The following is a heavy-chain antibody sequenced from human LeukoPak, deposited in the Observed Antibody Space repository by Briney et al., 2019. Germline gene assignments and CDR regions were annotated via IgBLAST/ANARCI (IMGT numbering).Heavy chain of an antibody. CDR1: GYTFTGYY. Sequence: ASVKVSCKASGYTFTGYYMHWVRQAPGQGLEWMGWINPNSGGTNCAQKFQGRVTMTRDTSISTAYMELSRLRSDDTAVYYCARGGSRYQLLGNWFGPWGQGTLVTVSS. V-gene: IGHV1-2*02. CDR3: ARGGSRYQLLGNWFGP. CDR2: INPNSGGT. J-gene: IGHJ5*02. D-gene: IGHD2-2*01.